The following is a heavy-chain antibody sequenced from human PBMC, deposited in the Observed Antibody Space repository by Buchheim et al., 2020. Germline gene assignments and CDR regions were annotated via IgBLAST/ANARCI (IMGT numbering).Heavy chain of an antibody. V-gene: IGHV3-30-3*01. CDR3: ARGIADFSSTWFDY. D-gene: IGHD6-13*01. J-gene: IGHJ5*01. CDR2: ISGDGSNE. Sequence: QVQVVESGGGVVQPGRSLRLSCAASGFTFSSYAFHWVRQAPGKGLEWVAVISGDGSNEYYADSVKGQLTISSDKSKHTLYMQMNSLRAEDTAVYYCARGIADFSSTWFDYWGQGTL. CDR1: GFTFSSYA.